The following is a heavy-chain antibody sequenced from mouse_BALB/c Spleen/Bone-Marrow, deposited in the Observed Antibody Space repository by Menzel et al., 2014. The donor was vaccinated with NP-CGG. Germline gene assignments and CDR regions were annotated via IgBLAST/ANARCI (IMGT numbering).Heavy chain of an antibody. J-gene: IGHJ4*01. Sequence: QVQLKHSGPDLVRPGSSVKMSCKASDYTFTTYWMHWVKQRPGQGLEWIGMIDPSTSGTRLNQKFKDKATLIVDKSSNTAYMQLSSLTSEDSAVYYCARRTLAMDYWGQGTSVTVSS. CDR1: DYTFTTYW. CDR3: ARRTLAMDY. CDR2: IDPSTSGT. V-gene: IGHV1-52*01.